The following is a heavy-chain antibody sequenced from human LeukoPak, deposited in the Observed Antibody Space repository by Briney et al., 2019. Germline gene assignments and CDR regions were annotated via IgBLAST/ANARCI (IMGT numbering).Heavy chain of an antibody. CDR2: IWYDGSNK. CDR3: AKDGDLTGTIDY. Sequence: PVGSLRLSCAASGFTFSNYGMHWVRQAPGKGLEWVAVIWYDGSNKYYADSVKGRFTISRDNSKNTLYLQMNSLRAEDTAVYYCAKDGDLTGTIDYWGQGTLVTVSS. J-gene: IGHJ4*02. V-gene: IGHV3-33*06. D-gene: IGHD1-7*01. CDR1: GFTFSNYG.